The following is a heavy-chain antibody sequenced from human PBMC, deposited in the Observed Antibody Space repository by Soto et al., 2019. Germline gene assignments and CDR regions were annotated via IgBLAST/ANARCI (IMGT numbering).Heavy chain of an antibody. Sequence: GSRRLSGEPSGLSLSSSAITWVRQVPGKGLEWGEVISYDGSNKYYADSVKGRFTISRDNSKNTLYLQMNSLRAEDTAVYYWARDSLTYYDFWSGYLFASPVGSYFDFWGQGTLVTVSS. J-gene: IGHJ4*02. CDR1: GLSLSSSA. V-gene: IGHV3-30-3*01. D-gene: IGHD3-3*01. CDR2: ISYDGSNK. CDR3: ARDSLTYYDFWSGYLFASPVGSYFDF.